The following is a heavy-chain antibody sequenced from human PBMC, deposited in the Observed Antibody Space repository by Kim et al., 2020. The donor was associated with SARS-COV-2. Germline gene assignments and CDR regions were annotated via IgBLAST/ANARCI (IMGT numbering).Heavy chain of an antibody. CDR2: IRSRAYGGTA. Sequence: GGSLRLSCSGSGFIFGDYAISWIRQPPGKGLECVGFIRSRAYGGTAEFAASVKGRFTISRDDSKSIAYMQMNSLKTEDTAVYFCTTGTSNWGNVYYFDYWGQGALVSVSS. V-gene: IGHV3-49*03. CDR1: GFIFGDYA. CDR3: TTGTSNWGNVYYFDY. D-gene: IGHD7-27*01. J-gene: IGHJ4*02.